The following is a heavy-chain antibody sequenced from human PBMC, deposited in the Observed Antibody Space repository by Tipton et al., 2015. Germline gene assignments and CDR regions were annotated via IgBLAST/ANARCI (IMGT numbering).Heavy chain of an antibody. CDR2: IFHSGIT. CDR1: GASISNYH. V-gene: IGHV4-59*01. J-gene: IGHJ6*02. D-gene: IGHD2-21*02. Sequence: LRLSCAVSGASISNYHWSWIRQPPGKGLEWIGYIFHSGITNYNPSLKNRVTVSVDMSKNQFSLKLRSVTTADTAVYYCAGEFCGGDCSFHYYYGMDVWGQGTTVTVSS. CDR3: AGEFCGGDCSFHYYYGMDV.